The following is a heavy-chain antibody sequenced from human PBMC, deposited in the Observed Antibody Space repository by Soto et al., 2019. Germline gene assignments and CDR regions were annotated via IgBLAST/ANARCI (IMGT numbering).Heavy chain of an antibody. J-gene: IGHJ3*02. D-gene: IGHD6-13*01. V-gene: IGHV3-33*01. CDR3: ARVLIAAAGFDAFDI. CDR1: GFTFSSYG. CDR2: IWYDGSNK. Sequence: GGSLRLSCAASGFTFSSYGMHWVRQAPGKGLEWVAVIWYDGSNKYYADSVKGRFTISRDNSKNTLYLQMNSLRAEDMAVYYCARVLIAAAGFDAFDIWGQGTMVTVSS.